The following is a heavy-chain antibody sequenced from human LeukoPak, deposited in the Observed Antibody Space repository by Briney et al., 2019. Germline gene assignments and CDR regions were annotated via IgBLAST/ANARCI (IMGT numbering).Heavy chain of an antibody. CDR2: IKEDGSEE. Sequence: RPGGSLRLSCAASGFTFSSYWMSWVRQAPGKGLECVANIKEDGSEEYYVDSVKGRFSISRDNAKNSLYLQMNSLRAEDTAVYYCARDWLAGNPYHAFDLWGKGTMVTVSS. J-gene: IGHJ3*01. CDR1: GFTFSSYW. D-gene: IGHD3-22*01. V-gene: IGHV3-7*01. CDR3: ARDWLAGNPYHAFDL.